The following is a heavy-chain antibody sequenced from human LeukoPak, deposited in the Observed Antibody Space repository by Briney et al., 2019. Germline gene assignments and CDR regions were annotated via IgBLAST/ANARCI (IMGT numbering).Heavy chain of an antibody. CDR2: INPNSGGT. D-gene: IGHD3-22*01. J-gene: IGHJ4*02. CDR3: ASGYYDSSGVGSIDY. CDR1: GYTFTGYY. Sequence: ASVKVSCKASGYTFTGYYMHWVRQAPGQGLEWMGWINPNSGGTNYAQKFQGRVTMTRDTSISTAYMELSRLRSDDTAVYYCASGYYDSSGVGSIDYWGQGTLVTVSS. V-gene: IGHV1-2*02.